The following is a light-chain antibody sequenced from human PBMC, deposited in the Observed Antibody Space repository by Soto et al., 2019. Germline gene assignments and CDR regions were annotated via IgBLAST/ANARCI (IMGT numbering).Light chain of an antibody. CDR2: AAS. J-gene: IGKJ3*01. CDR1: QSISTY. CDR3: QQSYETVVT. V-gene: IGKV1-39*01. Sequence: DIQMTQSPSSLSASVGDRVTITCRASQSISTYVTWYQLKPGKVPKLLIYAASKLQRGVPSRFSGSGSGTDFTLTISNLQPEDFAMYYCQQSYETVVTFGPGTKV.